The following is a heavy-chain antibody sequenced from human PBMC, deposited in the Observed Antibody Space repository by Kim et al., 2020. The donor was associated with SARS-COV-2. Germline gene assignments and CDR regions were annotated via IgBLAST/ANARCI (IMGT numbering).Heavy chain of an antibody. D-gene: IGHD4-17*01. CDR3: ARDPPSNYGGNSDLFDY. V-gene: IGHV3-33*05. CDR2: ISYDGSNK. Sequence: GGSLRLSCAASGFTFSSYGMHWVRQAPGKGLEWVAVISYDGSNKYYADSVKGRFTISRDNSKNTLYLQMNSLRAEDTAVYYCARDPPSNYGGNSDLFDYWGQGTLVTVSS. CDR1: GFTFSSYG. J-gene: IGHJ4*02.